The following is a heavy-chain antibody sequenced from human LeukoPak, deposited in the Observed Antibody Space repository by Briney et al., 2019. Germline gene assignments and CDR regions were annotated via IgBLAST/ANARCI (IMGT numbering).Heavy chain of an antibody. D-gene: IGHD1-1*01. CDR3: ARGELELERPFDY. Sequence: PSQTLSLTCTVSGYSISSGHYWGWIRQPPGKGLEWIGSMYHSGSTYYNPSLKSRVTISVDTSKNQFSLKLSSVTAADTAVYYCARGELELERPFDYWGQGTLVTVSS. CDR1: GYSISSGHY. V-gene: IGHV4-38-2*02. CDR2: MYHSGST. J-gene: IGHJ4*02.